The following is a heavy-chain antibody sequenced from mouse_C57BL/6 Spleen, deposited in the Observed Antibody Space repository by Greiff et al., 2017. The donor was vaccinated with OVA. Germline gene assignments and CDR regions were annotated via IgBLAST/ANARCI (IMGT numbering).Heavy chain of an antibody. J-gene: IGHJ1*03. V-gene: IGHV1-72*01. CDR1: GYTFTSYW. D-gene: IGHD3-3*01. Sequence: QVQLQQPGAELVKPGASVKLSCKASGYTFTSYWMHWVKQRPGRGLEWIGRIYPNSGGTKYNEKFKSKATLTADKPSSTAYMQLSSLTSEDSAVYYCARWLDLSWYFDVWGTGTTVTVSS. CDR2: IYPNSGGT. CDR3: ARWLDLSWYFDV.